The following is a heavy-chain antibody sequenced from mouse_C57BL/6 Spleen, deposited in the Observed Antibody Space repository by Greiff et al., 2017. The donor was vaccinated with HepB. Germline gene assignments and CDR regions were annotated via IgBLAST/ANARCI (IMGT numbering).Heavy chain of an antibody. Sequence: LVRPGTSVKVSCKASGYAFTNYLIEWVKQRPGQGLEWIGVINPGSGGTNYNEKFKGKATLTADKSSSTAYMQLSSLTSEDSAVYFCAREGLLGDYFDYWGQGTTLTVSS. J-gene: IGHJ2*01. CDR3: AREGLLGDYFDY. CDR1: GYAFTNYL. CDR2: INPGSGGT. D-gene: IGHD1-1*01. V-gene: IGHV1-54*01.